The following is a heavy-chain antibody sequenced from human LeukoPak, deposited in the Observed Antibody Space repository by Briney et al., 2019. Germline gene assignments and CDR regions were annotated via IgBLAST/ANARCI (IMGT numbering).Heavy chain of an antibody. V-gene: IGHV4-59*08. Sequence: SEPLSLTRTLSGGSISSYYRSWIRQPPGKGLEWIGYIYYSGSTNYNPSLKRRVTISVDTSKNQFSLKLSSVTAADTAVYYCARRGSLGYSYGLYYFDYWGQGTLVTVSS. D-gene: IGHD5-18*01. J-gene: IGHJ4*02. CDR3: ARRGSLGYSYGLYYFDY. CDR1: GGSISSYY. CDR2: IYYSGST.